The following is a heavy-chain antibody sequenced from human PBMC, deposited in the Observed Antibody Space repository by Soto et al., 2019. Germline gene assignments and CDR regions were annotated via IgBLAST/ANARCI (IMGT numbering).Heavy chain of an antibody. Sequence: PGGPLRLSCAASGFPFSNAWMSWVRQAPGKGPEWVGRIKSKTDGGTTDYAAPVKGRFTISRDDSKNTLYLQMNSLKTEDTAVYYCTKAINCGGDCYDYWGQGT. CDR2: IKSKTDGGTT. J-gene: IGHJ4*02. CDR3: TKAINCGGDCYDY. V-gene: IGHV3-15*01. D-gene: IGHD2-21*01. CDR1: GFPFSNAW.